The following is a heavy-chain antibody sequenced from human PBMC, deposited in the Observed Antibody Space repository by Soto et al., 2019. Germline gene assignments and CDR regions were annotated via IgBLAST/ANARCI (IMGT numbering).Heavy chain of an antibody. CDR2: ISGSGGST. Sequence: EVQLLESGGGLVQPGGSLRLSCAASGFTFSSYAMSWVRQAPGKGLEWVAAISGSGGSTYYADSVKGRFTISRDNSKNTLYLQMNRLRAEDTAVYYCAKVFSLGYCISTSCYPYGMDVWGQGTTVTVSS. CDR3: AKVFSLGYCISTSCYPYGMDV. D-gene: IGHD2-2*01. CDR1: GFTFSSYA. V-gene: IGHV3-23*01. J-gene: IGHJ6*02.